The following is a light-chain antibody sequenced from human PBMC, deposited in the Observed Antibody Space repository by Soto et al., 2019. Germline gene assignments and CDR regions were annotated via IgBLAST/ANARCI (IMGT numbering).Light chain of an antibody. CDR2: EDI. J-gene: IGLJ2*01. Sequence: QSVLTQPASVSGSPGQSITISCTGTSSDIGRYNLVSWYQQHPGKAPKLIIYEDIERPSGVSDRFSGSKSGNTASLTISGLQTEDEADYYCCSYAGGASVVFGGGTQLTLL. V-gene: IGLV2-23*01. CDR3: CSYAGGASVV. CDR1: SSDIGRYNL.